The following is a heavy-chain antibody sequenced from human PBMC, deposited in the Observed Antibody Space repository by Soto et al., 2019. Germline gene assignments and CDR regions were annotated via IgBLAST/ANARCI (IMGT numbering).Heavy chain of an antibody. D-gene: IGHD6-6*01. Sequence: QVQLVQSGAEVKKPGASVKVSCKASGYTFTSYGISWVRQAPGQGLEWMGWISAYNGNTNYAQKLQGRVTMTTDTCAGTDCMGVRGLGSEDTAVYYCARPASLAGKTRDYYGMDVWGQGTTVTVSS. V-gene: IGHV1-18*01. CDR3: ARPASLAGKTRDYYGMDV. CDR1: GYTFTSYG. J-gene: IGHJ6*02. CDR2: ISAYNGNT.